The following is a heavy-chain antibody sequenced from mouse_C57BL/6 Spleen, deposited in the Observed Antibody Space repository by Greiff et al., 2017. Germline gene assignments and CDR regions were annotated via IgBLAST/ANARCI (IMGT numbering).Heavy chain of an antibody. CDR2: IYPSDSET. D-gene: IGHD4-1*01. CDR3: ATGTNFDY. Sequence: QVQLQQPGAELVRPGSSVKLSCKASGYTFTSYWMDWVKQRPGQGLEWIGNIYPSDSETHYNQKFKDKATLTVDKSSSTAYMQLRSLTSEDSAVYYCATGTNFDYWGQGTTLTVSS. V-gene: IGHV1-61*01. J-gene: IGHJ2*01. CDR1: GYTFTSYW.